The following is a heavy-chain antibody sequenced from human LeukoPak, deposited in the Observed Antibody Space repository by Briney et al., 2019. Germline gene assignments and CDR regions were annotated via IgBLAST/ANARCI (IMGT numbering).Heavy chain of an antibody. CDR3: ARNQRYSSRKIYYYYMDV. CDR2: ISGSGGNV. J-gene: IGHJ6*03. V-gene: IGHV3-23*01. CDR1: GFTFSSYG. D-gene: IGHD6-13*01. Sequence: GGSLRLSCAASGFTFSSYGMSWVRQAPGKGLEWVSSISGSGGNVYYAGSVRGRFTISRDNSKNTVYLQMNSLRAEDTAVYYCARNQRYSSRKIYYYYMDVWGRGTTVTVSS.